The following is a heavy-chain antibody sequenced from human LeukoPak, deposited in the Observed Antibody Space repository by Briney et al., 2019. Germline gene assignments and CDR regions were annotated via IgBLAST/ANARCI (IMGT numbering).Heavy chain of an antibody. D-gene: IGHD6-13*01. CDR1: GFTFSNAW. CDR3: ARIAAAGPSEYFQH. CDR2: IWNDGSNK. V-gene: IGHV3-33*08. J-gene: IGHJ1*01. Sequence: GGSLRLSCVASGFTFSNAWMSWVRQAPGKGLEWVAVIWNDGSNKYYADSVKGRFTISRDNSKNTLYLQMNSLRAEDTAVYYCARIAAAGPSEYFQHWGQGTLVTVSS.